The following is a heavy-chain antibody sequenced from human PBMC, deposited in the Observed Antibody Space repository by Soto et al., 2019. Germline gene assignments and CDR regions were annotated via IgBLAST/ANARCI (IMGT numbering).Heavy chain of an antibody. Sequence: ARHSPGQGLEWMGWISGYNGNTNNAQKVQGRVTMTTQTSKSKAYMELTSLRSDDKAMYYCARVRGVMGSHYVDAFDYWSQGALLTASS. CDR3: ARVRGVMGSHYVDAFDY. D-gene: IGHD4-17*01. CDR2: ISGYNGNT. J-gene: IGHJ4*01. V-gene: IGHV1-18*01.